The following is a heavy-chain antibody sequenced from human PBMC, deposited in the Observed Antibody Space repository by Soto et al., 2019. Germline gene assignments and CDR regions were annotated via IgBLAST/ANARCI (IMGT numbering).Heavy chain of an antibody. CDR1: GYSFTSYW. V-gene: IGHV5-10-1*01. J-gene: IGHJ3*02. Sequence: PGESLKISCKGSGYSFTSYWISWVRQMPGKGLEWMGRIDPSDSYTNYSPSFQGHVTISADKSISTAYLQWSSLKASDTAMYYCVRLMEPRGYAPRRGFDIWGQGTMVTASS. CDR2: IDPSDSYT. CDR3: VRLMEPRGYAPRRGFDI. D-gene: IGHD3-22*01.